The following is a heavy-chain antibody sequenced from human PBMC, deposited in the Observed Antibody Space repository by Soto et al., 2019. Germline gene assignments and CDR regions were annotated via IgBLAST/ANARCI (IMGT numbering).Heavy chain of an antibody. CDR2: ISSSSSYI. V-gene: IGHV3-21*01. Sequence: EVQLVESGGGLVKPGGSLRLSCAASGFTFSSYSMNWVRQAPGKGLEWVSSISSSSSYIYYADSVKGRFTISRDNAKISLYLQMNSLRAEDTAVYYCARKRGDSGSYKDYWGQGTLVTVSS. J-gene: IGHJ4*02. CDR1: GFTFSSYS. CDR3: ARKRGDSGSYKDY. D-gene: IGHD1-26*01.